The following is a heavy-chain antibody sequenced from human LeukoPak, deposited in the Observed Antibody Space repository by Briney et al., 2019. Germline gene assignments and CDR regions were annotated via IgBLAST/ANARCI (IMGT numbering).Heavy chain of an antibody. CDR1: GYTFTSYY. J-gene: IGHJ4*02. V-gene: IGHV1-46*01. Sequence: ASVKVSCKASGYTFTSYYMHWVRQAPGQGLEWVGIINPSGGSTSYAQKFQGRVTMTRDMSTSTVYMELSSLRSEDTAVYYCARDRAARRFWFSTGLFDYWGQGTLVTVSS. CDR3: ARDRAARRFWFSTGLFDY. D-gene: IGHD3-10*01. CDR2: INPSGGST.